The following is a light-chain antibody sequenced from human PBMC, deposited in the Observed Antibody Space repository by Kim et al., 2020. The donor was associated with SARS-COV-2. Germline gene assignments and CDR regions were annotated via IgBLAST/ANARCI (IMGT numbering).Light chain of an antibody. J-gene: IGKJ2*03. CDR2: TAS. CDR3: QQSYTTPYS. V-gene: IGKV1-39*01. Sequence: SASVGDRVTITCRASQSINTFLNWYQQKPGKAPNLLIYTASTLQSGVPSRFSGSGSGTDFTLTISSLQPEDFATYYCQQSYTTPYSFGPGTKVEI. CDR1: QSINTF.